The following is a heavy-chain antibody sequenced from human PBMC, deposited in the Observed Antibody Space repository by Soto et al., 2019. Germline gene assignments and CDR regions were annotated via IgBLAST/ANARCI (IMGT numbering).Heavy chain of an antibody. J-gene: IGHJ3*02. Sequence: EVQLLESGGGLVQPGGSLRLSCAASGFTFSSYAMSWVRQAPGKGLEWVSAISGSGGSTYYADSVKGWFTISRDNSKNTLYLQMNSLRAEDTAVYYCAADRSSIAAPFGYAFDIWGQGTMVTVSS. CDR3: AADRSSIAAPFGYAFDI. CDR2: ISGSGGST. CDR1: GFTFSSYA. V-gene: IGHV3-23*01. D-gene: IGHD6-6*01.